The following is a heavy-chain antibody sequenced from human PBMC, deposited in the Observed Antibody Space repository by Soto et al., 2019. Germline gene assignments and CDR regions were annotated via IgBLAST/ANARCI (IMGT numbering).Heavy chain of an antibody. D-gene: IGHD3-10*01. Sequence: VQLVESGGGVVQPGRSLRLSCAASGFTFSSYAMHWVHQAPGKGLEWVAVISYDGSNKYYADSVKGRFTISRDNSKNTLYLQMNSLRAEDTAVYYCARDRVTMVRGVIITRKGFDYWGQGTLVTVSS. CDR1: GFTFSSYA. CDR3: ARDRVTMVRGVIITRKGFDY. J-gene: IGHJ4*02. CDR2: ISYDGSNK. V-gene: IGHV3-30-3*01.